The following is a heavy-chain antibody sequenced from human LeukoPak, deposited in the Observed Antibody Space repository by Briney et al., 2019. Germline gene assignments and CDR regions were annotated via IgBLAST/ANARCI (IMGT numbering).Heavy chain of an antibody. Sequence: SETLSLTCTVSGGSISSSSYYWGWIRQPPGKGLEWIGSIYYSGSTYYNPSLKSRVTISVDTSKNQFSLKLSSVTAADTAVYYCARHTFDDYDILTGYPFDYWGQGTLVTVSS. CDR1: GGSISSSSYY. CDR3: ARHTFDDYDILTGYPFDY. V-gene: IGHV4-39*01. CDR2: IYYSGST. D-gene: IGHD3-9*01. J-gene: IGHJ4*02.